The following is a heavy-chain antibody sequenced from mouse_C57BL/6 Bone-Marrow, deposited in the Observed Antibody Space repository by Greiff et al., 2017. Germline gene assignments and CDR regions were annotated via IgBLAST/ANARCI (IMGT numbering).Heavy chain of an antibody. V-gene: IGHV5-16*01. D-gene: IGHD1-1*01. Sequence: EVKLVESEGGLVQPGSSMKLSCTASGFTFSDYYMAWVRQVPEKGLEWVANINYDGSSTYYLDSLKSRFIISRDNAKNTLYLQMSSLKSEDTATYYCARITTVGAWYFDVWGTGTTVTVSS. J-gene: IGHJ1*03. CDR3: ARITTVGAWYFDV. CDR1: GFTFSDYY. CDR2: INYDGSST.